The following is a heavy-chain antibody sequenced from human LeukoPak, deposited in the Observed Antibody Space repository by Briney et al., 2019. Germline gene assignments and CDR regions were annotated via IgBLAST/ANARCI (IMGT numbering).Heavy chain of an antibody. D-gene: IGHD2-8*02. Sequence: LSGGSLRLSCAASGFTFSSYWMHWVRQVPVKGLVWVSRINTDGSSGSNADSVKGRITTSRDNAKNTVYLQMNSLRAEDTAVYYCARAFGTAYYGHFDLWGRGTLVTVSS. CDR3: ARAFGTAYYGHFDL. J-gene: IGHJ2*01. V-gene: IGHV3-74*01. CDR2: INTDGSSG. CDR1: GFTFSSYW.